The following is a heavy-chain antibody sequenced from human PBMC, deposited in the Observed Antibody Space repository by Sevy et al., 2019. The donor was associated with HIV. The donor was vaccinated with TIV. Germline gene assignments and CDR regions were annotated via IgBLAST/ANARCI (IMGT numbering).Heavy chain of an antibody. CDR3: ATTKDYYDSSGYPFNS. Sequence: ASVKVSCKVSGYTLTKLSMHWVRQTPGKGLEWMTTFDPEDGDPEDGKTIYAQKFLGRVTMTEDTSTDTAYMELRSRRSEYTAVYYCATTKDYYDSSGYPFNSWGQGTLVTVSS. V-gene: IGHV1-24*01. CDR2: FDPEDGDPEDGKT. J-gene: IGHJ4*02. D-gene: IGHD3-22*01. CDR1: GYTLTKLS.